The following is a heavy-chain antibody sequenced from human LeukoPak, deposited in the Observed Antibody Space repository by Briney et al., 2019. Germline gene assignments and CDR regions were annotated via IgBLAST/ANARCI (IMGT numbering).Heavy chain of an antibody. CDR3: ARDPGYCSGGSCYSRWFDP. D-gene: IGHD2-15*01. CDR2: ISAYNGNT. J-gene: IGHJ5*02. CDR1: GYTFTSYG. V-gene: IGHV1-18*01. Sequence: ASVKVSCKASGYTFTSYGISWVRQAPGQGLEWMGWISAYNGNTNYAQKLQGRVTMTTDTSTSTAYMELRSLRSDDTAVYYCARDPGYCSGGSCYSRWFDPWGQGTLVTVSS.